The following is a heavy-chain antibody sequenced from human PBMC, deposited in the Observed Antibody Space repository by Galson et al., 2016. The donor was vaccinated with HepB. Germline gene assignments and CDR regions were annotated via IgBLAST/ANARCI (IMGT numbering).Heavy chain of an antibody. J-gene: IGHJ3*02. Sequence: SVKVSCKASGYTFTSFYLHCVRQVPGQGLEWMGMINPSNKGTTYAQKFQGRVTLTSDTSTNTVYMELSSLRSQDTAVYYCARAPSDSNSWYGALDMWGQGTMVTVSS. CDR2: INPSNKGT. V-gene: IGHV1-46*01. D-gene: IGHD6-13*01. CDR1: GYTFTSFY. CDR3: ARAPSDSNSWYGALDM.